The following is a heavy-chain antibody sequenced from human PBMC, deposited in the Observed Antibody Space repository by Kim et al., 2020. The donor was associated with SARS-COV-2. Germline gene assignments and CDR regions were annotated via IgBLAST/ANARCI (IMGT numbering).Heavy chain of an antibody. V-gene: IGHV3-30*04. J-gene: IGHJ6*02. CDR1: GFTFSSYA. D-gene: IGHD1-26*01. CDR2: ISYDGSNK. CDR3: ARSYSGSYFYGMDV. Sequence: WGSLRLSCAASGFTFSSYAMHWVRQAPGKGLEWVAVISYDGSNKYYADSVKGRFTISRDNPKNTLYLQMNSLRAEDTAVYYCARSYSGSYFYGMDVWGQG.